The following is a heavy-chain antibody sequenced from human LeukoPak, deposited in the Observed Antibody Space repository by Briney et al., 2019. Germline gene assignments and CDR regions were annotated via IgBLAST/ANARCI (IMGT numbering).Heavy chain of an antibody. J-gene: IGHJ6*03. Sequence: SVKVSCKASGGTFSSYAISWVRQAPGQGLEWMGGIIPIFGTANYAQKFQGRVTITTDESTSTAYMELSSLRSEDTAVYYCARDNPGGPRSYYYYMDVWGKGTTVTVSS. V-gene: IGHV1-69*05. CDR3: ARDNPGGPRSYYYYMDV. CDR2: IIPIFGTA. CDR1: GGTFSSYA. D-gene: IGHD1-14*01.